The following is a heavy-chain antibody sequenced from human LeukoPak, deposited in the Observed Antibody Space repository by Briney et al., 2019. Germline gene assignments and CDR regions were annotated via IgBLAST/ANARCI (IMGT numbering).Heavy chain of an antibody. CDR2: ISYDGSNK. V-gene: IGHV3-30*04. CDR1: GFTFDDYA. J-gene: IGHJ4*02. Sequence: PGRSLRLSCAASGFTFDDYAMHWVRQAPGKGLEWVAVISYDGSNKYYADSVKGRFTISRDNSKNTLYLQMNSLRAEDTAVYYCARGVGYSGYDYFDYWGQGTLVTVSS. D-gene: IGHD5-12*01. CDR3: ARGVGYSGYDYFDY.